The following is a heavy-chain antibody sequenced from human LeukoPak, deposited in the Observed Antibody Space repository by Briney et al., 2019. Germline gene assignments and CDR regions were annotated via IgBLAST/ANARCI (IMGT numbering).Heavy chain of an antibody. CDR2: IYSGGST. CDR1: GFTVSSNY. V-gene: IGHV3-66*02. J-gene: IGHJ4*02. Sequence: GGSLRLSCAASGFTVSSNYMSWVRQAPGKGLEWVSVIYSGGSTYYADSVKGRFTISRDNSKNTLYLQMNSLRAEDTAVYYCASTYDSSGYWEFGEIDYWGQGTLVTVSS. D-gene: IGHD3-22*01. CDR3: ASTYDSSGYWEFGEIDY.